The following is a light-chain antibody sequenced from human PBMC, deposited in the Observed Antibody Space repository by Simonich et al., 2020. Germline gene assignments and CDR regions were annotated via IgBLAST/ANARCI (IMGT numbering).Light chain of an antibody. CDR2: DAS. J-gene: IGKJ5*01. V-gene: IGKV1-33*01. CDR3: QQYDNLPIT. Sequence: DIQMTQSPSSLSASVGDRVTITCQARQDIRHYLNLYQQKPGKAPKHLIYDASNLETGVPSRFSGSGSWTDFTFTISSLQPEDIATYYCQQYDNLPITFGQGTRLEIK. CDR1: QDIRHY.